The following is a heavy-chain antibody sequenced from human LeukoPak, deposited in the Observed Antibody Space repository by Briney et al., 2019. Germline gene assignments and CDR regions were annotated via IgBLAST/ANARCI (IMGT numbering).Heavy chain of an antibody. CDR1: GGSISSGSYY. J-gene: IGHJ3*02. CDR3: ARTNAYKSGSDDAFDI. D-gene: IGHD3-3*01. V-gene: IGHV4-30-2*01. CDR2: IYHTGTT. Sequence: SETLSLTCTVSGGSISSGSYYWSWIRQPPGKGLECLGYIYHTGTTYYNPSLKSRVTISVDRSKNQFSLNLSSVTAADTAVYYCARTNAYKSGSDDAFDIWGQGTMVTVSS.